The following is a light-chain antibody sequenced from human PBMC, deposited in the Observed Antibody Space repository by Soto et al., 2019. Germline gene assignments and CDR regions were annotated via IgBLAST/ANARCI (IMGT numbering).Light chain of an antibody. V-gene: IGKV3-20*01. CDR1: QSVGSD. CDR3: QQYVTSAIN. Sequence: EIVLTQSPGTLSLSPGEIATLSCSASQSVGSDLAWYQQKPGQAPRLLISGASSRATGIPDRFSGGGSGTDFTLTISSLEPEDFTLYYCQQYVTSAINCGQGTRREIK. J-gene: IGKJ5*01. CDR2: GAS.